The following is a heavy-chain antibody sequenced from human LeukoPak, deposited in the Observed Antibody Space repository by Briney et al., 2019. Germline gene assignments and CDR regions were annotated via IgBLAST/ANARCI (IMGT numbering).Heavy chain of an antibody. CDR3: ASGVDGDILTSVDY. Sequence: GESLKISCKCSGYSFTSYWIGLVRQMPGKGLELGGIIYPGDSDTRYSPSFQGQVTISADKSISTAYLQWSSLKASDTAMYYCASGVDGDILTSVDYWGQGTLVTASS. CDR1: GYSFTSYW. CDR2: IYPGDSDT. D-gene: IGHD3-9*01. J-gene: IGHJ4*02. V-gene: IGHV5-51*01.